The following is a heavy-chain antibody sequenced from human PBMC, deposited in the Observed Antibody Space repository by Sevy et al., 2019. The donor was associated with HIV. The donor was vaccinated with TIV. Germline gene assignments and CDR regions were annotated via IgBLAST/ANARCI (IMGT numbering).Heavy chain of an antibody. CDR2: INRSGST. CDR1: GGSFSAYY. D-gene: IGHD6-19*01. V-gene: IGHV4-34*01. Sequence: SETLSLTCGVSGGSFSAYYWSWIRQPPGKGLEWIGEINRSGSTNYSPSLKSPVTISVDTSKKQFSLNLSSVTAADTAVYYCASVYSSAPIFDIWGQGTMVTVSS. J-gene: IGHJ3*02. CDR3: ASVYSSAPIFDI.